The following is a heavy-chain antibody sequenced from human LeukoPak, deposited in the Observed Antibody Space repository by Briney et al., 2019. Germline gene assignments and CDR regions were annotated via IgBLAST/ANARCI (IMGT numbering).Heavy chain of an antibody. Sequence: PGGSLRLSCAASGFTFSSYAMHWVRQAPGKGLEWVAVISYDGSNKYYADSVKGRFTISRDNSKNTLYLQMNSLRAGDTAVYYCARDRDYYDSSGPFDYWGQGTLVTVSS. D-gene: IGHD3-22*01. CDR1: GFTFSSYA. V-gene: IGHV3-30*04. CDR3: ARDRDYYDSSGPFDY. J-gene: IGHJ4*02. CDR2: ISYDGSNK.